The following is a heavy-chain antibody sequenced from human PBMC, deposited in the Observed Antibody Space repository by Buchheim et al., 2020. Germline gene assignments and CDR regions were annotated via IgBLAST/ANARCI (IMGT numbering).Heavy chain of an antibody. J-gene: IGHJ4*02. CDR1: GFTVSSAY. D-gene: IGHD1-26*01. V-gene: IGHV3-53*02. Sequence: EVQLVETGGGLIQPGGSLRLSCAASGFTVSSAYMSWVRQAPGRGLEWVSIIYSGGSTYYADSVKGRFTISRDNYRNTLYLQMNSLRGEHTAVYYCARGYSGSYWGQGTL. CDR3: ARGYSGSY. CDR2: IYSGGST.